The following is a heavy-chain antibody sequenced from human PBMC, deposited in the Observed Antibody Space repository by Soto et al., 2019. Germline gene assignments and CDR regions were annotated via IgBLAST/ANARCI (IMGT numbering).Heavy chain of an antibody. V-gene: IGHV1-2*04. D-gene: IGHD3-10*01. CDR3: ARLRTFYGSGSPIWFDP. J-gene: IGHJ5*02. CDR2: INPNSGGT. Sequence: ASVKVSCKASGYTFTDYYMHWVRQAPGQGLEWMGWINPNSGGTNYAQKFQGWVTMTRDTSISTAYLQWSSLKASDTAMYYCARLRTFYGSGSPIWFDPWGQGTLVTVSS. CDR1: GYTFTDYY.